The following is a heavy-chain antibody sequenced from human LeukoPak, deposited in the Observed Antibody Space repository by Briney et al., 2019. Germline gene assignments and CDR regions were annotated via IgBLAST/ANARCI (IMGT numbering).Heavy chain of an antibody. D-gene: IGHD3-10*01. CDR1: GFTFSSYA. CDR2: ISGSGGST. Sequence: GGSLRLSCAASGFTFSSYAMSWVRQAPGKGLEWVSAISGSGGSTYYADSVKGRLTISRDNSKNTLYLQMNSLRAEDTAVYYCAKGRYYGRTASDYWGQGTLVTVSS. J-gene: IGHJ4*02. V-gene: IGHV3-23*01. CDR3: AKGRYYGRTASDY.